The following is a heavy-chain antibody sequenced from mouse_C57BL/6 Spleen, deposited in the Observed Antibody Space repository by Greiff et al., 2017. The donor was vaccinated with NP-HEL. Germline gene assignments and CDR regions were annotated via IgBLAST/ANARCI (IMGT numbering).Heavy chain of an antibody. CDR3: ARGYYGSSLYYAMDY. D-gene: IGHD1-1*01. V-gene: IGHV1-50*01. CDR1: GYTFTSYW. J-gene: IGHJ4*01. Sequence: QQSCKASGYTFTSYWMQWVKQRPGQGLEWIGEIDPSDSYTNYNQKFKGKATLTVDTSSSTAYMQLSSLTSEDSAVYYCARGYYGSSLYYAMDYWGQGTSVTVSS. CDR2: IDPSDSYT.